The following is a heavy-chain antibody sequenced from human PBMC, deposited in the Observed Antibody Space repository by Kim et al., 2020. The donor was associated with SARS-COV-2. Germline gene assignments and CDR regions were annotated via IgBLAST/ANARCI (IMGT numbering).Heavy chain of an antibody. CDR3: ARDRVVIAIPNYWYFDL. V-gene: IGHV1-2*02. CDR1: GYTFTGYY. J-gene: IGHJ2*01. Sequence: ASVKVSCKASGYTFTGYYMHWVRQAPGQGLEWMGWINPNSGGTNYAQKFQGRVTMTRDTSISTAYMELSRLRSDDTAVYYCARDRVVIAIPNYWYFDLWGRGTLVTVSS. CDR2: INPNSGGT. D-gene: IGHD2-21*01.